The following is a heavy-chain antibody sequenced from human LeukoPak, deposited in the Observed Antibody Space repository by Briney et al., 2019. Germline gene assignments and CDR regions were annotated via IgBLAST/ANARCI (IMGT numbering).Heavy chain of an antibody. V-gene: IGHV3-21*01. J-gene: IGHJ4*02. CDR2: ISSSSSYI. Sequence: GGSLRLSCAASGFTFSSYSMNWVRQAPGKGLEWVSSISSSSSYIYYADSVKGRFTIFRDNAKNSLYLQMNSLRAEDTAVYYCARDLIAARDYWGQGTLVTVSS. CDR1: GFTFSSYS. D-gene: IGHD6-6*01. CDR3: ARDLIAARDY.